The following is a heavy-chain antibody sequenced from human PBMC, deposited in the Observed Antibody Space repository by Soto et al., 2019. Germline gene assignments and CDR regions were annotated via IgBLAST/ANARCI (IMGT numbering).Heavy chain of an antibody. J-gene: IGHJ6*02. V-gene: IGHV1-18*01. D-gene: IGHD3-10*01. Sequence: GASVKVSCKASGYTFTSYGISWVRQAPGQGLEWMGWINACNGNTKYSQKFQGRVTMTTDTSTSTVYMELSSLRSEDTAVYYCARDQNAAGELLYSPYYYYYGMDVWGQGTTVTVSS. CDR1: GYTFTSYG. CDR3: ARDQNAAGELLYSPYYYYYGMDV. CDR2: INACNGNT.